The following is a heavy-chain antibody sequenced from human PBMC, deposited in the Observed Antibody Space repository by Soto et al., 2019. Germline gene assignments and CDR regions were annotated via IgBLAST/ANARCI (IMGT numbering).Heavy chain of an antibody. J-gene: IGHJ5*02. CDR3: AREHRYCSSTSCPPYNQNAWFDP. V-gene: IGHV4-34*01. Sequence: PSETLSLTCAVYGGSFSGYYWSWIRQPPGKGLEWIGEINHSGSTNYNPSLKSRVTISVDTSKNQFSLKLSSVTAADTAVYYCAREHRYCSSTSCPPYNQNAWFDPWGQGTLVTVSS. CDR1: GGSFSGYY. D-gene: IGHD2-2*01. CDR2: INHSGST.